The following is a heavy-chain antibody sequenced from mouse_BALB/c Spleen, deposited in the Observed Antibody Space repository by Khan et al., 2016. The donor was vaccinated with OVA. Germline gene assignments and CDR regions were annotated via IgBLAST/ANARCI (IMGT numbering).Heavy chain of an antibody. V-gene: IGHV1-4*01. D-gene: IGHD2-14*01. J-gene: IGHJ3*01. CDR1: GYTFTTYT. Sequence: QVQLKQSGAELARPGASVKMSCKASGYTFTTYTMHWVKQRPGPGLEWIGYINPSNGYTNYNQKFKDQSTLTADKSSSTAYMHLSSLTSDYSAVXYWAREGAYYRSDGWFSYWGQGTLVTVSA. CDR3: AREGAYYRSDGWFSY. CDR2: INPSNGYT.